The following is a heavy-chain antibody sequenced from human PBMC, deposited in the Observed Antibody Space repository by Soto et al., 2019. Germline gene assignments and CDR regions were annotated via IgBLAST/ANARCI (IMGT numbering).Heavy chain of an antibody. CDR1: GFTFSTYS. CDR3: AIALESLYPLYGGGPYFDY. J-gene: IGHJ4*02. Sequence: EVQLVESGGGLVKPGGSLRLSCAASGFTFSTYSMNWVRQAPGKGLEWVSSISSSSSYIYYADSVKGRFTISRDNAKNSLYLQMNSLRAEDTAVYYCAIALESLYPLYGGGPYFDYWGQGTLVTVSS. D-gene: IGHD4-17*01. V-gene: IGHV3-21*01. CDR2: ISSSSSYI.